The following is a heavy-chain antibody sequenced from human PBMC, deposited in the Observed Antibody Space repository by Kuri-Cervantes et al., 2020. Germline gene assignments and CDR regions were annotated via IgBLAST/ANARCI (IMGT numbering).Heavy chain of an antibody. D-gene: IGHD5-12*01. CDR3: ARFPQWLRAYDY. V-gene: IGHV4-4*02. J-gene: IGHJ4*02. Sequence: SETLSLTCAVSGGSISSNKWWSWVRQPPGKGLEWIGEIYHSGSTNYNPSLKSRVTISVDKSKNQFSLKLSSVTAADTAVYYCARFPQWLRAYDYWGQGTLVTVSS. CDR2: IYHSGST. CDR1: GGSISSNKW.